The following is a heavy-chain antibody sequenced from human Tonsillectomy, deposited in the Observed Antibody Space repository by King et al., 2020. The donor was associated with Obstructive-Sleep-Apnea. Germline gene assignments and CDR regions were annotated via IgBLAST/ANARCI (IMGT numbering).Heavy chain of an antibody. CDR2: ISYDGNNK. CDR1: GFTFSTYA. D-gene: IGHD4-23*01. CDR3: ARDKTVVIYFYGMDV. Sequence: HVQLVESGGGVVQPGKSLRLSWAASGFTFSTYAMHWVRQAPGKGLEWVAIISYDGNNKYYADSVKGRFTISRDNSENTLYLQMNSLRAEDTAVYYCARDKTVVIYFYGMDVWGQGTTVTVSS. J-gene: IGHJ6*02. V-gene: IGHV3-30-3*01.